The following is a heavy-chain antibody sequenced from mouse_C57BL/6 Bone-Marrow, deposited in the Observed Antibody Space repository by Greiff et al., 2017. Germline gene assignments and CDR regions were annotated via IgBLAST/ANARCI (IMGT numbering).Heavy chain of an antibody. CDR1: GFTFSNYW. J-gene: IGHJ3*01. V-gene: IGHV6-3*01. Sequence: EVKVEESGGGLVQPGGSMKLSCVASGFTFSNYWMNWVRQSPEKGLEWVAQISLKSDNYATHYAVSGKGRFTISMDNSKSSVYLHMNNVRAEDTGIYYCAGYYYGSSYTWFAYWGQGTLVTVSA. D-gene: IGHD1-1*01. CDR2: ISLKSDNYAT. CDR3: AGYYYGSSYTWFAY.